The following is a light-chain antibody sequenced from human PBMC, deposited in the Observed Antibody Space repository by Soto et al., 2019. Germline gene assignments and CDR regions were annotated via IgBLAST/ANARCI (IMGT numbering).Light chain of an antibody. Sequence: EKIMTQSPATLSVSPGERATLSCRASQSVRNNLAWYQQKPGQAPKLLIYGASTRATGVPGRFSGSGSGTEFTLTISSLQSEDFAVYYCQQYNNWPRTFGQGTKVEIK. J-gene: IGKJ1*01. CDR3: QQYNNWPRT. CDR2: GAS. CDR1: QSVRNN. V-gene: IGKV3-15*01.